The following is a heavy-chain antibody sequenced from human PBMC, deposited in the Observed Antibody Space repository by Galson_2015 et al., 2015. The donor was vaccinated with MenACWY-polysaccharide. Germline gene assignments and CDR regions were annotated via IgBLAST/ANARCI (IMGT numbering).Heavy chain of an antibody. Sequence: SLRLSCAASGFTFSSFWMSWVRQAPGKGLEGVAIIKQDGSEKYYVDSVKGRFSISRDNAKNSLYLQMNSLRSEDTAVYYCARDPLDSSGYTRGSVFDLWGRGTLVTVSS. CDR3: ARDPLDSSGYTRGSVFDL. V-gene: IGHV3-7*01. CDR1: GFTFSSFW. D-gene: IGHD3-22*01. CDR2: IKQDGSEK. J-gene: IGHJ2*01.